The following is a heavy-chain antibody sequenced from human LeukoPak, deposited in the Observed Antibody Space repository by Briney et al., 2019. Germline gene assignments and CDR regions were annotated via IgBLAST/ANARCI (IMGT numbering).Heavy chain of an antibody. V-gene: IGHV3-23*01. CDR2: ISDSGGST. CDR1: GFTFSNYA. Sequence: GGSLRLSCEASGFTFSNYAMSWVRRAPGKGLEWVSTISDSGGSTYYADSVKGRFTISRDNAKNSLYLQMNSLRAEDTAVYYCARAFSSGWYYWGQGTLVTVSS. D-gene: IGHD6-19*01. J-gene: IGHJ4*02. CDR3: ARAFSSGWYY.